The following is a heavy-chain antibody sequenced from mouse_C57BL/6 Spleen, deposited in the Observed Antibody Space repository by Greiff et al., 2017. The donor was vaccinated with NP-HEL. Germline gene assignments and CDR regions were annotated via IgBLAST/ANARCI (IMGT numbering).Heavy chain of an antibody. D-gene: IGHD1-1*01. CDR2: ISYDGSN. CDR1: GYSITSGYY. CDR3: ARVTTVVYFDY. J-gene: IGHJ2*01. V-gene: IGHV3-6*01. Sequence: EVQRVESGPGLVKPSQSLSLTCSVTGYSITSGYYWNWIRQFPGNKLEWMGYISYDGSNNYNPSLKNRISITRDTSKNQFFLKLNSVTTEDTATYYCARVTTVVYFDYWGQGTTLTVSS.